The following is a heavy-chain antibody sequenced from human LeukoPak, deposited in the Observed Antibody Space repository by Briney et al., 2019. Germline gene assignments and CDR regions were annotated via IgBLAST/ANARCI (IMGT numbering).Heavy chain of an antibody. D-gene: IGHD6-19*01. V-gene: IGHV1-18*01. Sequence: ASVKVSCKASGYTFTSYGISWVRQAPGQGLEWIGWISAYNGNTNYAQKLQGRVTMTTDTSTSTAYMELRSLRSDDTAVYYCARVQEAVAGTRDFDYWGQGTLVTVSS. CDR1: GYTFTSYG. CDR2: ISAYNGNT. CDR3: ARVQEAVAGTRDFDY. J-gene: IGHJ4*02.